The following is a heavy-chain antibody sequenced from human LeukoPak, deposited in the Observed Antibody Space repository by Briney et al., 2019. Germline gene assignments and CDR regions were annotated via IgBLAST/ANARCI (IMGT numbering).Heavy chain of an antibody. CDR2: IYYSGST. V-gene: IGHV4-61*01. D-gene: IGHD5-18*01. CDR3: ARLLRGYNYDYDFRSIEY. CDR1: GGSVSSGSYY. Sequence: SSETLSLTCTVSGGSVSSGSYYWSWIRQPPGKGLEWIGYIYYSGSTNYNPSLKSRVTISVDTSKNQFSLNLSSVTAADTAVYYCARLLRGYNYDYDFRSIEYWGQGTLVTVSS. J-gene: IGHJ4*02.